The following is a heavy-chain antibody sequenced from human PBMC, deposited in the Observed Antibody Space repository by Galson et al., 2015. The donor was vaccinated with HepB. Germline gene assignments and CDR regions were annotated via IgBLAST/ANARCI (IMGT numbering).Heavy chain of an antibody. Sequence: SVKVSCKASGYTFTSYAMHWVRQAPGQRLEWMGWINAGNGNTKYSQKFQGRVTITRDTSASTAYMELSSLRSEDTVVYYCARAGIVGATTPSLYYYGMDVWGQGTTVTVSS. V-gene: IGHV1-3*01. J-gene: IGHJ6*02. CDR2: INAGNGNT. D-gene: IGHD1-26*01. CDR1: GYTFTSYA. CDR3: ARAGIVGATTPSLYYYGMDV.